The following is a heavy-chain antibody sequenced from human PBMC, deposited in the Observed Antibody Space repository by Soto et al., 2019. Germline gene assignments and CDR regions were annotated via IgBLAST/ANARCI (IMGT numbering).Heavy chain of an antibody. V-gene: IGHV1-18*01. J-gene: IGHJ5*02. D-gene: IGHD2-21*01. CDR2: ISAYNGNT. CDR1: GYTFTSYG. CDR3: ARDISGP. Sequence: ASVKVSCKASGYTFTSYGISWVRQAPGQGLEWMGWISAYNGNTNYAQKFQGRVTITTDKSTSTAYMELSSLRSEDTAVYYCARDISGPWGQGTLVTVSS.